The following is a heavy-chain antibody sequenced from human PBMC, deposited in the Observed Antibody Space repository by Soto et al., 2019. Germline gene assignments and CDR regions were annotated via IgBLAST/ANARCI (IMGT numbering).Heavy chain of an antibody. Sequence: SVKVSCKASGGTFSSYAISWVRQAPGQGLEWMGGIIPIFGTANYAQKFQGRVTITADESKSTAYMELSSPRSEDTAVYYCARGGCSSTSCYLDYWGQGTLVTVSS. CDR2: IIPIFGTA. CDR3: ARGGCSSTSCYLDY. V-gene: IGHV1-69*13. J-gene: IGHJ4*02. D-gene: IGHD2-2*01. CDR1: GGTFSSYA.